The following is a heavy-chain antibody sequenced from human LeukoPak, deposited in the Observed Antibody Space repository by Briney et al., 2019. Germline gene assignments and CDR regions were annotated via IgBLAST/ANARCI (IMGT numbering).Heavy chain of an antibody. Sequence: GESLKISCKGSGYSFTSYWIGWVRQMPGKGLEWMGIIYPGDSDTRYSPSFQGQVTISADKSISTAYLQWSSLKASDTAMYNCARPRYSGSYYHAFDIWGQGTMVTVSS. CDR3: ARPRYSGSYYHAFDI. D-gene: IGHD1-26*01. J-gene: IGHJ3*02. V-gene: IGHV5-51*01. CDR1: GYSFTSYW. CDR2: IYPGDSDT.